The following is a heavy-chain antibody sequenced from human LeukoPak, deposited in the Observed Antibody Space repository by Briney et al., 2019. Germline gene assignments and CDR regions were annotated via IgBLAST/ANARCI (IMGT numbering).Heavy chain of an antibody. D-gene: IGHD2/OR15-2a*01. V-gene: IGHV4-4*07. J-gene: IGHJ4*02. Sequence: SSETLSLTCTVSDASISSYSWSWIRQPAGKGLEWIGHIYTTWSTNYNPSLKSRVTMSVDTSKNQFSLRLSSVTAADTAVYYCARSALSFYDRWGQGTLVTVSS. CDR1: DASISSYS. CDR3: ARSALSFYDR. CDR2: IYTTWST.